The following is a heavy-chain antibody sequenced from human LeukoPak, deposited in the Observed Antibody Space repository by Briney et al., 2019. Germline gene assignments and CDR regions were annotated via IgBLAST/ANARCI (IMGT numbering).Heavy chain of an antibody. Sequence: GGSLRLSCAASGFTFSSYAMSWVRQAPGKGLEWVSAISGSGGSTYYADSVKGRFTISRDNSKNTLYLQMNSLRAEDTAVYYCAKDLDYYDSSGYSVFDYWGQGTLVTVSS. D-gene: IGHD3-22*01. V-gene: IGHV3-23*01. J-gene: IGHJ4*02. CDR1: GFTFSSYA. CDR2: ISGSGGST. CDR3: AKDLDYYDSSGYSVFDY.